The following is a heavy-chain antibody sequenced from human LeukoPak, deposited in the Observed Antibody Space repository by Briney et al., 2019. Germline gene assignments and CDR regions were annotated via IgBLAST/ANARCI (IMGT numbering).Heavy chain of an antibody. CDR2: IYYSGST. CDR3: AREVVSSSWWGGSQWFHL. V-gene: IGHV4-59*01. D-gene: IGHD6-13*01. CDR1: GGSISSYY. Sequence: SETLSLTCTVSGGSISSYYWSWIRQPPGKGLEWIGYIYYSGSTNYNPSLKSRVTISVDTSKNQFSLKMSSVTAADTAVYYCAREVVSSSWWGGSQWFHLWGQGPLVTVSS. J-gene: IGHJ5*02.